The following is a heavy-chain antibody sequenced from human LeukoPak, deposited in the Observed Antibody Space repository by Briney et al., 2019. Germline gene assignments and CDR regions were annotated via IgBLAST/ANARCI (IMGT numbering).Heavy chain of an antibody. CDR3: ARPYNWNDEDAFDI. CDR2: INSSSSYI. J-gene: IGHJ3*02. D-gene: IGHD1-20*01. Sequence: GSLRLSRAASGFTSSSYSMNWVPQAPGKGLESVSSINSSSSYIYYAVSVKGRSTISSDNAKNSLYLQMNSQRDEDTAVYYCARPYNWNDEDAFDIWGQGTMVTVSS. V-gene: IGHV3-21*01. CDR1: GFTSSSYS.